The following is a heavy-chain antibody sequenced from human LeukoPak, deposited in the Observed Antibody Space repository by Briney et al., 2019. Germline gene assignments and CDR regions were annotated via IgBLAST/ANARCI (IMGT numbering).Heavy chain of an antibody. D-gene: IGHD1-7*01. Sequence: PSETLSFTCTVSGGSISSSSYYWGWIRQPPGKGLEWIGSIYYSGSTYYNPSLKSRVTISVDTSKNQFSLKLSSVTATDTAVYYCARVPLRESPLVTGTTGWFDPWGQGTRVTVSS. J-gene: IGHJ5*02. V-gene: IGHV4-39*01. CDR3: ARVPLRESPLVTGTTGWFDP. CDR2: IYYSGST. CDR1: GGSISSSSYY.